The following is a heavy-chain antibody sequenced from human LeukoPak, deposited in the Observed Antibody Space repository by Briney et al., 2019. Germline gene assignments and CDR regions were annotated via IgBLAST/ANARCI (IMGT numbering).Heavy chain of an antibody. Sequence: PGGSLRLSCAASGFTFSSYAMSWVRQAPGKGLEWVSAISGSSGSTYYADSVKGRFTISRDNSKNTLYLQMNSLRAEDTAVYYCAKRRHYYDSSGSRDAFDIWGQGTMVTVSS. CDR3: AKRRHYYDSSGSRDAFDI. V-gene: IGHV3-23*01. J-gene: IGHJ3*02. CDR2: ISGSSGST. CDR1: GFTFSSYA. D-gene: IGHD3-22*01.